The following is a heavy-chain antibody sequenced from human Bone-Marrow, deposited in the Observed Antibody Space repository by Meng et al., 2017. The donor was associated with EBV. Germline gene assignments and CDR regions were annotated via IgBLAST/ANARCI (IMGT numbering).Heavy chain of an antibody. CDR1: GGSFSGYY. D-gene: IGHD4-17*01. J-gene: IGHJ4*02. CDR2: INHSGST. V-gene: IGHV4-34*01. CDR3: ARDRPMTTVTRFDY. Sequence: QVQLQQWGAGLLKPSETLSLTCAVYGGSFSGYYWSWIRQPPGKGLEWIGEINHSGSTNYNPSLKSRVTISVDTSKNQFSLKLSSVTAADTAVYYCARDRPMTTVTRFDYWGQGTLVTVSS.